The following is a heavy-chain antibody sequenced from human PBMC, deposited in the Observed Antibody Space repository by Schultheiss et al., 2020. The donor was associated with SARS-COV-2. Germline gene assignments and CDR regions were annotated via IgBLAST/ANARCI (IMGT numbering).Heavy chain of an antibody. V-gene: IGHV1-18*01. D-gene: IGHD3-10*01. Sequence: VKVSCKASNYTFTDYGVSWVRQAPGQGLEWMGWISADNGNTNYAQKLQGRVTMTPDTSTITGYMELRSLRSDDTAVYYCARDNYGLFDYWGQGRLVTVSS. CDR2: ISADNGNT. J-gene: IGHJ4*02. CDR3: ARDNYGLFDY. CDR1: NYTFTDYG.